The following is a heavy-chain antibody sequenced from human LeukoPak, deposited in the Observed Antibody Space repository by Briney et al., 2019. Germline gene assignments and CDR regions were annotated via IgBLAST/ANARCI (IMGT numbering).Heavy chain of an antibody. CDR3: ARDPLAYCGGDCYSDSFDY. Sequence: SVKVSCKASGYTFTSYAISWVRQAPGQGLEWMGGIIPIFATANYAQKFQGRVTITADESTSTAYMELSSLRSEDTAVYYCARDPLAYCGGDCYSDSFDYWGQGTLVTVSS. D-gene: IGHD2-21*02. J-gene: IGHJ4*02. CDR2: IIPIFATA. V-gene: IGHV1-69*13. CDR1: GYTFTSYA.